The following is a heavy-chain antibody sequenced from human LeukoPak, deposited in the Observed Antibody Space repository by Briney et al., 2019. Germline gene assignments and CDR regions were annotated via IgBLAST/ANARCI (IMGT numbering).Heavy chain of an antibody. CDR3: ARDSEMVYAFYYYGMDV. V-gene: IGHV3-30-3*01. J-gene: IGHJ6*02. CDR2: ISYDGSNK. CDR1: GFTFSSYA. Sequence: GRSLRLSCVASGFTFSSYAMHWVRQAPGKGLEWVAVISYDGSNKYYADSVKGRFTISRDNSKNTLYLQMNGLRAEDTAVYYCARDSEMVYAFYYYGMDVWGQGTTVTVSS. D-gene: IGHD2-8*01.